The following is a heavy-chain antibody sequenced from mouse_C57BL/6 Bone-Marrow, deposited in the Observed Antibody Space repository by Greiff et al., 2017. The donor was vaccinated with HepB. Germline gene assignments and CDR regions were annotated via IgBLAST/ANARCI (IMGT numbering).Heavy chain of an antibody. Sequence: VHLVESGAELARPGASVKLSCKASGYTFTSYGISWVKQRTGQGLEWIGEIYPRSGNTYYNEKFKGKATLTADKSSSTAYMELRSLTSEDSAVYFCAKKNYDYEDYWGQGTTLTVSS. CDR1: GYTFTSYG. V-gene: IGHV1-81*01. D-gene: IGHD2-4*01. CDR2: IYPRSGNT. CDR3: AKKNYDYEDY. J-gene: IGHJ2*01.